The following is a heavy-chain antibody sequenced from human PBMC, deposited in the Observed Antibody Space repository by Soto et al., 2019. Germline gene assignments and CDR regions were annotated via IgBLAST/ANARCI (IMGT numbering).Heavy chain of an antibody. CDR1: RDTFTSYY. V-gene: IGHV1-46*01. D-gene: IGHD1-26*01. CDR3: ARSSGGNFGIIIEGTNWFAP. J-gene: IGHJ5*02. Sequence: QLVQSGGEVKQPGASVKVSCKAPRDTFTSYYINWVRQAPGQGLEWMGVINPHGGSTAYAKKFKGRVTLTRETSASTVYMEVSSLTSEDTAMYYCARSSGGNFGIIIEGTNWFAPWGQGPLVTVSS. CDR2: INPHGGST.